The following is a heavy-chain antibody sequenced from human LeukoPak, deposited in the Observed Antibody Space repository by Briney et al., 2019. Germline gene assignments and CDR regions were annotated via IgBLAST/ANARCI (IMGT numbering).Heavy chain of an antibody. Sequence: VASVKVSCKASGYTFTGYYMHWARQAPGQGLEWMGWINPNSGGTNYAQKFQGRVTMTRDTSISTAYMELSRLRSDDTAVYYCARAHHLFDYWGQGTLVTVSS. CDR3: ARAHHLFDY. V-gene: IGHV1-2*02. J-gene: IGHJ4*02. CDR2: INPNSGGT. CDR1: GYTFTGYY.